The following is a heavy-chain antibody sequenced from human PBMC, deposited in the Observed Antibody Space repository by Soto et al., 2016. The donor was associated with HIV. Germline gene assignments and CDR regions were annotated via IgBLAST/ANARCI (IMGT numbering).Heavy chain of an antibody. D-gene: IGHD1-26*01. J-gene: IGHJ4*01. CDR1: GFSFSTYA. Sequence: EVQLLESGGGLVQPGGSLRLSCAASGFSFSTYAMSWVRQAPGKGLEWVASISGSGSSTYYADSVKGRFTISRDNSKNTLYLQMNSLRAEDTAVYYCTKDLPGRPVGARGADYFDYWGQGNPGHRLL. CDR3: TKDLPGRPVGARGADYFDY. V-gene: IGHV3-23*01. CDR2: ISGSGSST.